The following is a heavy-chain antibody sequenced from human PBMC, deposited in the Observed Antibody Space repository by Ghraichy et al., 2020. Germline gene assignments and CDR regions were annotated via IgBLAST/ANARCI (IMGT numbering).Heavy chain of an antibody. V-gene: IGHV4-59*08. J-gene: IGHJ3*02. CDR1: GGSISSYY. Sequence: SETLSLTCTVSGGSISSYYWSWIRQPPGKGLEWIGYIYYSGSTNYNPSLKSRVTISVDTSKNQFSLKLSSVTAADTAVYYCARRVTGEGRDAFDIWGQGTMVTVSS. CDR2: IYYSGST. D-gene: IGHD2-21*02. CDR3: ARRVTGEGRDAFDI.